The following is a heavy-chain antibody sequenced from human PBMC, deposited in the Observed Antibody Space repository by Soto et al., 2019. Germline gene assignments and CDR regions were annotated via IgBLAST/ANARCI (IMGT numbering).Heavy chain of an antibody. CDR3: ARVRGIGAAGTRDYFDY. Sequence: GASVKVSCKASGGTFSSYAISWVRQAPGQGLEWMGWIIPIFGTANYAQKFQGRVTITADESTSTAYMELSRLRSEDTAVYYCARVRGIGAAGTRDYFDYWGQGTLVTVSS. V-gene: IGHV1-69*13. J-gene: IGHJ4*02. CDR2: IIPIFGTA. D-gene: IGHD6-13*01. CDR1: GGTFSSYA.